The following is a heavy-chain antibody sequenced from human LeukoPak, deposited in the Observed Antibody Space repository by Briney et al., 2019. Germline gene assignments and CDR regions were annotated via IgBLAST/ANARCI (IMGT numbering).Heavy chain of an antibody. CDR2: INPSGGST. J-gene: IGHJ4*02. CDR3: ARVSNSALHFDY. CDR1: GYSFTSYY. D-gene: IGHD2-21*01. V-gene: IGHV1-46*01. Sequence: ASVKVSCKASGYSFTSYYMHWVRQAPGQGLEWMGIINPSGGSTSYAQKFQGRVTMTRDTSTSTVYMELSSLRSEDTAVYYCARVSNSALHFDYWGQGTLVTVSS.